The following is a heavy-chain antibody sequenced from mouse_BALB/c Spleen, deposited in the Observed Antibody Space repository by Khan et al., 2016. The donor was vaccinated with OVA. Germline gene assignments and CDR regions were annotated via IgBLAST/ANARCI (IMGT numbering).Heavy chain of an antibody. J-gene: IGHJ2*01. Sequence: QLQQSGAELVKPAASLKLSCTASGYNIKDIYIHWVKQRPEKGLERIRRTDPANGNTKYDPKFQGKATITADTSSNTAYLQLSSLTSEDTAVYYCRISTINAWGQGTTLTVSS. V-gene: IGHV14-3*02. CDR3: RISTINA. CDR2: TDPANGNT. CDR1: GYNIKDIY.